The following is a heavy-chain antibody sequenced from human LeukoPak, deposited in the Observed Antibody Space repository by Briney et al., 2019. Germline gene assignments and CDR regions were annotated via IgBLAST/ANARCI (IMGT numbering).Heavy chain of an antibody. CDR2: ISGNGDNT. V-gene: IGHV3-23*01. CDR3: AKTNGYYDY. Sequence: GGSLRLSCAAFGFTFSNYGMSWVRQAPGKGLEWVSGISGNGDNTYYADSVKGRSSISRDNSKNTLYLQMDSLRAEDTAVYYCAKTNGYYDYWGRGTLVTVSS. CDR1: GFTFSNYG. J-gene: IGHJ4*02. D-gene: IGHD3-22*01.